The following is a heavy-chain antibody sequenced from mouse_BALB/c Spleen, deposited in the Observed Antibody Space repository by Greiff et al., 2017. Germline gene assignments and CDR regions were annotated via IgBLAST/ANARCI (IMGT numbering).Heavy chain of an antibody. J-gene: IGHJ2*01. D-gene: IGHD1-1*01. Sequence: VQLQQSGPELVKPGASVKMSCTASGYTFTSYVMHWVKQKPGQGLEWIGYINPYNDGTNYNGKFKGKATLTADKSSSTAYMQLSSLTSVDSAVYFCARDYYGSTDYWGQGTTLTVSS. V-gene: IGHV1-14*01. CDR2: INPYNDGT. CDR3: ARDYYGSTDY. CDR1: GYTFTSYV.